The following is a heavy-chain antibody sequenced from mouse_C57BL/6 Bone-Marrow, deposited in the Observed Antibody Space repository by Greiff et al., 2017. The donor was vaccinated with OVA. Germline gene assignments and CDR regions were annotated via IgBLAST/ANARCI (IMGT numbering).Heavy chain of an antibody. V-gene: IGHV1-69*01. CDR2: LDPSDSYT. CDR1: GYPFTSYW. J-gene: IGHJ2*01. Sequence: QVQLQQPGAELVMPGASVKLSCKASGYPFTSYWMHWVKQRPGQGLEWIGELDPSDSYTNYNQKFKGKSTLPVDKSSSTAYMQLSSLTSEDSAVYYCARSYYYGSSYEDWGQGTTLTVSS. CDR3: ARSYYYGSSYED. D-gene: IGHD1-1*01.